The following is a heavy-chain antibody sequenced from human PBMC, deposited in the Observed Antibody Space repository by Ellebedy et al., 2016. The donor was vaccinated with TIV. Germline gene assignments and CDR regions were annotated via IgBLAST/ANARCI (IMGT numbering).Heavy chain of an antibody. V-gene: IGHV1-69*13. CDR2: IIPIFGTA. Sequence: AASVKVSCKASGGTFSSYAISWVRQAPGQGLEWMGGIIPIFGTANYAQKFQGRVTITADESTSTAYMELSSLRSEDTAVYYCAGVWHAHYGSGSYYIHGFDPWGQGTLVTVSS. CDR1: GGTFSSYA. D-gene: IGHD3-10*01. J-gene: IGHJ5*02. CDR3: AGVWHAHYGSGSYYIHGFDP.